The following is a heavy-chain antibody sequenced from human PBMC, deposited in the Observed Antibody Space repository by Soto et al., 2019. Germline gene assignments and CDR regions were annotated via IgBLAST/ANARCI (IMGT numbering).Heavy chain of an antibody. CDR1: GYSFSIYG. CDR2: ISAYNGNT. J-gene: IGHJ6*03. D-gene: IGHD3-3*01. V-gene: IGHV1-18*01. Sequence: SVNGDCKASGYSFSIYGISWVRQDPGQGLEWMGWISAYNGNTNYAQKLQGRVTMTTDTSTSTAYMELRSLRSDDTAVYYCASVRRITIFGVVPYYYPYMEVWGKGTTVTVSS. CDR3: ASVRRITIFGVVPYYYPYMEV.